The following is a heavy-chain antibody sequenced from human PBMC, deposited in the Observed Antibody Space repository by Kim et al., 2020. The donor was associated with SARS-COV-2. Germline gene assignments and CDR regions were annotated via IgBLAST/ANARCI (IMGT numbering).Heavy chain of an antibody. Sequence: GGSLRLSCAASGFTISDSAIHWVRQASGKGLEWVGRVRSEVNADATAYTASVRGRFTISTDDSKNTGYVQMDGLKSEDTAVYYCIRQLPPVRSSGWSYPDYWGRGTLVTVSS. D-gene: IGHD6-19*01. CDR2: VRSEVNADAT. J-gene: IGHJ4*02. CDR1: GFTISDSA. CDR3: IRQLPPVRSSGWSYPDY. V-gene: IGHV3-73*01.